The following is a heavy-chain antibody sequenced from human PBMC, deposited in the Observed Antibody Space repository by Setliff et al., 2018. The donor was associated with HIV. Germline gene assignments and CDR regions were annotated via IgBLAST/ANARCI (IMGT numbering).Heavy chain of an antibody. CDR1: GFTFSTFA. D-gene: IGHD1-1*01. CDR3: ASARIPTGGTSTSFDY. Sequence: SLRLSCVASGFTFSTFAMHWVRQAPGKGLEWVSSISYDGSRTNYAGSVKGRFTISRDNSNNTLFLEVSSLRPEDTALYYCASARIPTGGTSTSFDYWGQGTLVTVSS. J-gene: IGHJ4*02. V-gene: IGHV3-30*15. CDR2: ISYDGSRT.